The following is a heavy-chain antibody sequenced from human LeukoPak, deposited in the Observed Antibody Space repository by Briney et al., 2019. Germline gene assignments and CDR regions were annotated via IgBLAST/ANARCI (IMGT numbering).Heavy chain of an antibody. CDR3: ARDLVKIQVNYFDL. V-gene: IGHV1-18*04. Sequence: ASVKVSCKASGYSFTSFGISWVRQAPGQGLEWIGWISGYNGDANYARSLQGRITVTRDTSTSTAYMELRSLRSDDTAVYYCARDLVKIQVNYFDLWGQGTLVTVSS. J-gene: IGHJ4*02. CDR2: ISGYNGDA. D-gene: IGHD1-1*01. CDR1: GYSFTSFG.